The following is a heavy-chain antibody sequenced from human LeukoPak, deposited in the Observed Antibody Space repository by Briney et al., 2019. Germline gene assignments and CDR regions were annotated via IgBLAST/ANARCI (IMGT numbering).Heavy chain of an antibody. CDR3: ARGLDYGYDSGN. D-gene: IGHD4-17*01. Sequence: PGGSLRLSCAASAVTFRTYSKYWVRQTPGEGLEWLSSIRPCGTYIYYADLVKGRFTISRDNAKNSLSLHMNSLRVDDTALYYCARGLDYGYDSGNWGQGTLVTVSS. J-gene: IGHJ4*02. CDR1: AVTFRTYS. CDR2: IRPCGTYI. V-gene: IGHV3-21*01.